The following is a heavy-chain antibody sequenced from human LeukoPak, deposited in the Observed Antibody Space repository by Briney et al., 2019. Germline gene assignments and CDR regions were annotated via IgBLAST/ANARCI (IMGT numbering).Heavy chain of an antibody. CDR1: GYSISSGYY. J-gene: IGHJ5*02. V-gene: IGHV4-38-2*02. Sequence: KASETLSLTCIVSGYSISSGYYWGWIRQPPGKVLEWIGSIYHSGSTDYNPSLKSRVTISVDTSKNQFYLKLKSVTAADTAVYFCASQQQLVLLDWFDPWGQGTMVTVSS. CDR3: ASQQQLVLLDWFDP. CDR2: IYHSGST. D-gene: IGHD1-1*01.